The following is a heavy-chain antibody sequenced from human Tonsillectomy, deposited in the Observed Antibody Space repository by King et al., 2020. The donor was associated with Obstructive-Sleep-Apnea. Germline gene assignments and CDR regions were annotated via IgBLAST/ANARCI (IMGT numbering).Heavy chain of an antibody. V-gene: IGHV3-48*01. CDR2: ISSSSSTI. Sequence: EVQLVESGGGLVQPGGSLRLSCAASGFTFSSYSMNGVRQAPGKGLEWVSYISSSSSTIYYADSVKGRFTISRDNAKNSLYLQMNSLRAEDTAVYYCARRNDYGDPYYFDYWGQGTLVTVSS. CDR1: GFTFSSYS. CDR3: ARRNDYGDPYYFDY. J-gene: IGHJ4*02. D-gene: IGHD4-17*01.